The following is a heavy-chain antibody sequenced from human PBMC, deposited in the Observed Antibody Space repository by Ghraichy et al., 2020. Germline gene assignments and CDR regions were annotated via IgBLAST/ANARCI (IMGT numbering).Heavy chain of an antibody. V-gene: IGHV1-18*04. Sequence: ASVKVPCKASGYTFTSYGISWVRQAPGQGLEWMGWISAYNGNTNYAQKLQGRVTMTTDTSTSTAYMELRSLRSDDTAVYYCARERTISTYGSGSYYYYGMDVWGQGTTVTVSS. CDR2: ISAYNGNT. CDR3: ARERTISTYGSGSYYYYGMDV. CDR1: GYTFTSYG. D-gene: IGHD3-10*01. J-gene: IGHJ6*02.